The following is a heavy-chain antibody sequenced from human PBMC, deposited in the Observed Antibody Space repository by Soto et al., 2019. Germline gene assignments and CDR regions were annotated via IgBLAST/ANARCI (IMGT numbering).Heavy chain of an antibody. V-gene: IGHV5-51*01. CDR3: VRHMSNFRYYYYAMDV. Sequence: LGESLKISCKGSGYTFTDYWIGWVRQLPGKGLEWMGIIYPGDSDTRYSPSFQGHVTITVDKSTSTAYLQWNTLKASDTAMYYCVRHMSNFRYYYYAMDVWGQGTTLTSP. CDR2: IYPGDSDT. D-gene: IGHD3-16*01. CDR1: GYTFTDYW. J-gene: IGHJ6*02.